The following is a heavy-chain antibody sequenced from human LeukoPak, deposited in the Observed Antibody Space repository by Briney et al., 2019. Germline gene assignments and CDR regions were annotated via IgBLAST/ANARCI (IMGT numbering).Heavy chain of an antibody. CDR1: GGSIHSYH. CDR2: VFSNGGP. J-gene: IGHJ4*02. Sequence: SETLSLTCTVSGGSIHSYHWSWVRQPAGKGLEWIGRVFSNGGPNYNPSLASRLTISVDASKNQFFLQLRSVTAADTAVYYCVRDPGNFSNLPYYFDHWGQGSLVTVPS. CDR3: VRDPGNFSNLPYYFDH. V-gene: IGHV4-4*07. D-gene: IGHD4-11*01.